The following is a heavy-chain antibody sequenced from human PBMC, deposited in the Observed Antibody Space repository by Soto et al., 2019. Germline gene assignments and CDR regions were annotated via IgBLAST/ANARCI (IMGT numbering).Heavy chain of an antibody. CDR1: GFTFSSYA. CDR2: ISGSGGST. J-gene: IGHJ4*02. Sequence: GGSLKLSCAASGFTFSSYAMSWVRQAPGKGLEWVSAISGSGGSTYYADSVKGRFTISRDNSKNTLYLQMNSLRAEDTAVYYCAIALRSDFWSGSRWGQGTLVTVSS. D-gene: IGHD3-3*01. V-gene: IGHV3-23*01. CDR3: AIALRSDFWSGSR.